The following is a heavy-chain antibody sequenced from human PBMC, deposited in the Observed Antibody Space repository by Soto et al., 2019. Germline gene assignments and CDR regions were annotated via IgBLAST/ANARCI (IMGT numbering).Heavy chain of an antibody. CDR1: GFTFRSFA. CDR2: ISGSGDNT. D-gene: IGHD2-15*01. V-gene: IGHV3-23*01. CDR3: AKESFSGGSCYSGGFDY. Sequence: GGSLRLSCATSGFTFRSFAMNWVRQAPGKGLEWVSTISGSGDNTFYADSVKGRFTISRDNSKNKLYLQMNSLRADDTAIYFCAKESFSGGSCYSGGFDYWGQGTLVTVSS. J-gene: IGHJ4*02.